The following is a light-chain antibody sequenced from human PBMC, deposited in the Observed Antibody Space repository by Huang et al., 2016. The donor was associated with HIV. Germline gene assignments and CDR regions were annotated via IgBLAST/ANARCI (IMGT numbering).Light chain of an antibody. CDR2: LGS. CDR1: QSLLHSNGYTC. J-gene: IGKJ1*01. CDR3: MQALQTPT. Sequence: DIVMTQSPLSLPVTPGEPASISCRSSQSLLHSNGYTCLNWYLQKPGQSPHLLIYLGSNRASGVPDRFSGSGSGTDFTLKISRVEAEDVGVYYCMQALQTPTFGQGTKVEIK. V-gene: IGKV2-28*01.